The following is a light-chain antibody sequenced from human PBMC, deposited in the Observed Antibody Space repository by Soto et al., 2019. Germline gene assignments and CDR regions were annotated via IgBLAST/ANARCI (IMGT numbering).Light chain of an antibody. Sequence: QSVLTQPASVSGSPGQSITISCTGTSRDVGSYNLVSWYQQYPGKAPKLMIYDVSKWPAGVSNRFSGSKSGNTASLTISGLQAEDEADYYCCSYAGSHVLFGGGTKLTVL. J-gene: IGLJ2*01. V-gene: IGLV2-23*02. CDR1: SRDVGSYNL. CDR2: DVS. CDR3: CSYAGSHVL.